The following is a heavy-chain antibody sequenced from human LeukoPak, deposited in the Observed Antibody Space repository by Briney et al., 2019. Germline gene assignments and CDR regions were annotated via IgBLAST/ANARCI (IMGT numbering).Heavy chain of an antibody. D-gene: IGHD3-22*01. CDR2: ISGSGGST. CDR3: AKGTTRPRITMIVVAPFDY. Sequence: GGSLRLSCAASGFTFSSYAMSWVRQAPGKGLEWVSAISGSGGSTYYADSVKGRFTISRDNSKNKLYLQMNSLRAEDTAVYYCAKGTTRPRITMIVVAPFDYWGQGTLVTVSS. J-gene: IGHJ4*02. CDR1: GFTFSSYA. V-gene: IGHV3-23*01.